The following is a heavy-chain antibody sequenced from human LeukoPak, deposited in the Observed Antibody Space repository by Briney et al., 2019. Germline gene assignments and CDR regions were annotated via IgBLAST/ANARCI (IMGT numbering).Heavy chain of an antibody. CDR3: ARDGVGYYDSSGYYYFQH. Sequence: KPSETLSLTCTVSGDSISGSSYYWGWIRQPPGKGLEWMGTIYYTGSTYYNPSLKSRVTISVDTSKNQFSLRLSSVTAADTAVYYCARDGVGYYDSSGYYYFQHWGQGTLDTVSS. CDR2: IYYTGST. V-gene: IGHV4-39*02. J-gene: IGHJ1*01. D-gene: IGHD3-22*01. CDR1: GDSISGSSYY.